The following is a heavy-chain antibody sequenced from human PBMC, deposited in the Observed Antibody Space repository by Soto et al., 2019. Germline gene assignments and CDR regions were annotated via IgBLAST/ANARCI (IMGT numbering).Heavy chain of an antibody. Sequence: ASVKVSCKASGYTFTSYGISWVRQAPGQGLEWMGWISAYNGNTNYAQKLQGRVTMTTDTSTSTAYMELRSLRSEDTAVYYCARVVMTTVPASYYYGMDVWGQGTTVTVSS. CDR3: ARVVMTTVPASYYYGMDV. J-gene: IGHJ6*02. D-gene: IGHD4-4*01. CDR2: ISAYNGNT. V-gene: IGHV1-18*04. CDR1: GYTFTSYG.